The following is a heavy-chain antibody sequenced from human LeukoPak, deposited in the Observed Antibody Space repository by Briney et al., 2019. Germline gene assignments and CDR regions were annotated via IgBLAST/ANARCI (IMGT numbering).Heavy chain of an antibody. J-gene: IGHJ4*02. CDR1: GFTFSNYA. Sequence: GGSLRLSCAASGFTFSNYAMNWVRQAPGKGLEWVAYISGSGSTAYYADSVRGRFTISRDNAKNSLSLQMNSLRAEDTAVYYYDSFWSGYYARDEGYDYWGQGTLVTVSS. V-gene: IGHV3-48*03. CDR3: DSFWSGYYARDEGYDY. CDR2: ISGSGSTA. D-gene: IGHD3-3*01.